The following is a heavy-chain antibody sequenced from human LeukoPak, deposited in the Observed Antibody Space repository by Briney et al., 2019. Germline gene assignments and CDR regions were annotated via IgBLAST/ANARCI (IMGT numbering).Heavy chain of an antibody. J-gene: IGHJ4*02. CDR1: GGSFSGYY. D-gene: IGHD6-19*01. V-gene: IGHV4-59*08. Sequence: PSETLSLTCAVYGGSFSGYYWSWIRQPPGKGLEWIGYIYYSGSTNYNPSLKSRVTISVDTSKNQFSLKLSFVTAADTAVYYCARHSSGWYDYWGQGTLVTVSS. CDR2: IYYSGST. CDR3: ARHSSGWYDY.